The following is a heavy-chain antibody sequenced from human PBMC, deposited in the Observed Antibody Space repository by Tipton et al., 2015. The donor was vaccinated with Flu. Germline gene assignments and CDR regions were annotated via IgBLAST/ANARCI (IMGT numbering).Heavy chain of an antibody. Sequence: RSLRLSCAASGFTFSSYAMHWVRQAPGKGLEWVAVISYDGSNKYYADSVKGRFTISRDNSKNTLYLQMNSLRAEDTAVYYCARAYSEILLWWCPDYWGQGTLVTVSS. CDR3: ARAYSEILLWWCPDY. CDR1: GFTFSSYA. J-gene: IGHJ4*02. CDR2: ISYDGSNK. D-gene: IGHD2-21*01. V-gene: IGHV3-30*01.